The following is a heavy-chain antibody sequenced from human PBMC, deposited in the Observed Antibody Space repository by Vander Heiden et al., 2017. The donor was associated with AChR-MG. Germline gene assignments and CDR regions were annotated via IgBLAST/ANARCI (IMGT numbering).Heavy chain of an antibody. J-gene: IGHJ4*02. CDR3: ARAVSGTTGDY. V-gene: IGHV3-7*01. D-gene: IGHD1-7*01. CDR2: IKQDGSEK. CDR1: GFTFTTYW. Sequence: EVQLVESGGGLVQPGGSLRLSCAASGFTFTTYWMGWVRQAPGKGLEWVANIKQDGSEKYYADSVRGRFTISRDNAKNSLYLQMNSLRVEDTAVYYCARAVSGTTGDYWGQGTLVTVSS.